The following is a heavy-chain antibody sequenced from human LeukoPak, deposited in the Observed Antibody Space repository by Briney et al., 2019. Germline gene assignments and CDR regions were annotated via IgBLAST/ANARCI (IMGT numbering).Heavy chain of an antibody. CDR3: ARDSSMLRGPLVIYYFDF. J-gene: IGHJ4*02. CDR2: IDYSGGDT. CDR1: GFTLSRYV. D-gene: IGHD3-10*01. Sequence: GGSLRLSCTASGFTLSRYVMSWIRQAPGRGLEWVSSIDYSGGDTHYADSVKGRFTISRDNSKNTLYLQMNSLRVEDTAVYYCARDSSMLRGPLVIYYFDFWGQGTLVTVSS. V-gene: IGHV3-23*01.